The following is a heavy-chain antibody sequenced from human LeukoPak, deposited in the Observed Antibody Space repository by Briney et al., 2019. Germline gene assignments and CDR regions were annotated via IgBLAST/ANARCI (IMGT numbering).Heavy chain of an antibody. CDR2: ISSSSSTI. D-gene: IGHD2-2*01. CDR3: AKDICSSTSCYWGKGAFDI. V-gene: IGHV3-48*04. Sequence: GGSLRLSCAASGFTFSSYSMNWVRQAPGKGLEWVSYISSSSSTIYYADSVKGRFTISRDNAKNSLYLQMNSLRAEDTAVYYCAKDICSSTSCYWGKGAFDIWGQGTMVTVSS. J-gene: IGHJ3*02. CDR1: GFTFSSYS.